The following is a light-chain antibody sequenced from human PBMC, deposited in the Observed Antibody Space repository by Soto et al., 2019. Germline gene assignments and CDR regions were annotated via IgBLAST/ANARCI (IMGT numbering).Light chain of an antibody. CDR1: QSVSRN. J-gene: IGKJ4*01. CDR2: GAS. Sequence: EIVMTQSPATLSVSPGERATLSCGASQSVSRNLAWYQQKPGQAPRLLIYGASTRATDIAARISGSGSGTEFNLTISSLQSEAFAVYYCQQYNKWPLTFGGGTKVEIK. CDR3: QQYNKWPLT. V-gene: IGKV3-15*01.